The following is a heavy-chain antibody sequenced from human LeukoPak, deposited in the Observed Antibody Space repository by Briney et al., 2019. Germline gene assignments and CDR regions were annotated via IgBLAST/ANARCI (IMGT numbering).Heavy chain of an antibody. CDR3: ASLGDSSGYYPKYYYYYMDV. Sequence: GGSLRLSCAASGFTVSSSYMSWVRQAPGKGLEWVSVIYSGGSTYYADSVKGRFTISRDNSRNTLYLQMNTLRAEDTAVYYCASLGDSSGYYPKYYYYYMDVWGKGTTVTVSS. J-gene: IGHJ6*03. CDR2: IYSGGST. V-gene: IGHV3-66*01. CDR1: GFTVSSSY. D-gene: IGHD3-22*01.